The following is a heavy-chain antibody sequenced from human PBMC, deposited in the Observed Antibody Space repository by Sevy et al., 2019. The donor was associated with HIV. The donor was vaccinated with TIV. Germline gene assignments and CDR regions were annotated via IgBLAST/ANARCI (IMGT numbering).Heavy chain of an antibody. CDR3: AKREAALWD. Sequence: GGSLRLSCKASGFNFNNYAMSWVRQAPGKGLEWVSTISGSGGRTYTAESVRGRLTISRDNSKRTVYLQMNSLTAEDTAVYYCAKREAALWDRGQGTLVTVSS. V-gene: IGHV3-23*01. CDR2: ISGSGGRT. J-gene: IGHJ4*02. D-gene: IGHD6-13*01. CDR1: GFNFNNYA.